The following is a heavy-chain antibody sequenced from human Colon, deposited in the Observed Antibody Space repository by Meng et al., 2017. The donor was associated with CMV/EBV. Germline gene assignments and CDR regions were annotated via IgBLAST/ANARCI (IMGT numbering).Heavy chain of an antibody. D-gene: IGHD3-10*02. Sequence: SGSTLVKPTQTGTLTCTFSGFSLSATGVGVGWIRQPSGKALEWLALIYWNDEKRYSPSLKTRLTITKDTSENQVVLTMTNMDPVDTATYYCARYMLPPLYGLDVWGQGTTVTVSS. CDR1: GFSLSATGVG. J-gene: IGHJ6*02. V-gene: IGHV2-5*01. CDR3: ARYMLPPLYGLDV. CDR2: IYWNDEK.